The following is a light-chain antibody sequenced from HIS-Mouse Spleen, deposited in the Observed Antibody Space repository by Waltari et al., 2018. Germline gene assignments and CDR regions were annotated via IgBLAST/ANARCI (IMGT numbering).Light chain of an antibody. CDR3: SSYAGSNNL. CDR1: SSDVGGYNY. V-gene: IGLV2-8*01. Sequence: QSALTQPPSASGSPGQSVTLPCTGTSSDVGGYNYVPWYQQPPGKAPKLKIYEVSKRPSGVPDRFSGSKSGNTASLTVSGLQAEDEADYYCSSYAGSNNLFGGGTKLTVL. CDR2: EVS. J-gene: IGLJ3*02.